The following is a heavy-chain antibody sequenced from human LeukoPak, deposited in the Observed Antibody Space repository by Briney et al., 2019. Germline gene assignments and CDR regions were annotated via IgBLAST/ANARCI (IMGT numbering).Heavy chain of an antibody. CDR3: ARRYCSSTSCRFDY. Sequence: SETLSLTCTVSGGSISSSSYYWGWIRQPPGKGLEWIGSIYYSRSTYYNPSLKSRVTISVDTSKNQFSLKLSSVTAADTAVYYCARRYCSSTSCRFDYWGQGTLVTVSS. D-gene: IGHD2-2*01. CDR2: IYYSRST. CDR1: GGSISSSSYY. J-gene: IGHJ4*02. V-gene: IGHV4-39*01.